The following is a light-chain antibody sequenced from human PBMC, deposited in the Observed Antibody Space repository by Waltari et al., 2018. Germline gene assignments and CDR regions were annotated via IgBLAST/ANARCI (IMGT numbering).Light chain of an antibody. J-gene: IGLJ2*01. CDR2: GKN. V-gene: IGLV3-19*01. Sequence: SSELTQDPVVSVALGQTVRITCQGDSLRSYYASWYQQKPRQAPVLVIFGKNNRPSGIPDRFSVSSSRNTASLTITGAQAEDEADYYCNSRDSSGNRVVFGGGTNLTVL. CDR3: NSRDSSGNRVV. CDR1: SLRSYY.